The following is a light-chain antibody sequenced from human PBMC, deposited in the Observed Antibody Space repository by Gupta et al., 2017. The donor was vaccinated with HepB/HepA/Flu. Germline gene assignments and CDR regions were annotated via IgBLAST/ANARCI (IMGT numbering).Light chain of an antibody. CDR1: SSNIGSNT. V-gene: IGLV1-44*01. CDR2: NNN. Sequence: HSVLAQPPSASGTPGQRVTISCSGSSSNIGSNTVHWYQQHPGTAPKLLIYNNNQRPSGVPDRFSGSKSGTSASLAISGLQAEDEADYYCSAWDDSLNVVFGGGTKLTVL. CDR3: SAWDDSLNVV. J-gene: IGLJ2*01.